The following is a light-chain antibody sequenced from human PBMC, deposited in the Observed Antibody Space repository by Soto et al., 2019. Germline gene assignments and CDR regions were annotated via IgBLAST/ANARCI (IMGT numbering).Light chain of an antibody. V-gene: IGKV3-20*01. CDR2: GAS. J-gene: IGKJ1*01. Sequence: EIVLTQSPGTLSLSPGERATLSCWSSQSVAGNSLAWYQLKPGQAPRLLIYGASNRATGIPARFSGRGSGTDFTLTINILEPEDFTVYCCQQCGESPPTFGQGTKVDI. CDR3: QQCGESPPT. CDR1: QSVAGNS.